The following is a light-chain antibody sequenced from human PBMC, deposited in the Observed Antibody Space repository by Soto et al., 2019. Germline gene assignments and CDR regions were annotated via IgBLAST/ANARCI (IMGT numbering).Light chain of an antibody. V-gene: IGKV3-15*01. CDR1: QRVSTN. Sequence: ETVMTQSPATLSVSPGERATLSCRASQRVSTNLAWYQQKPGPSPRLLIYRASTRATDIPARFSGSGSGTEFTLTISSLQSEDFAVYYCHQYNNWPPSFGGGTKVEIK. J-gene: IGKJ4*01. CDR3: HQYNNWPPS. CDR2: RAS.